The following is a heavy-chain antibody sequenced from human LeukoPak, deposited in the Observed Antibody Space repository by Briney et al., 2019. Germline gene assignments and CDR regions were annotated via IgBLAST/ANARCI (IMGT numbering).Heavy chain of an antibody. D-gene: IGHD5-18*01. V-gene: IGHV4-59*01. CDR3: ATERGYSYGQGAFDI. CDR2: IYYSGST. J-gene: IGHJ3*02. CDR1: GRSISSYY. Sequence: SETLSLPCTVSGRSISSYYWSWIRQPPGKGLEWIGYIYYSGSTNYNPSLKSRVTISVDTFKNQFSRKLSSVTAADSGVYYCATERGYSYGQGAFDIWGQGTMVTVSS.